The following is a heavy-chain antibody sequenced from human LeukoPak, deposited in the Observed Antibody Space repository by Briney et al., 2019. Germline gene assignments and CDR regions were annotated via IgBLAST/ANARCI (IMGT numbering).Heavy chain of an antibody. Sequence: GGSLRLSCAASGFTVSSNYMSWVRQAPGEGLEWVSVLYRGGSTYYADSVKGRFTISRDNSKNTLYLQMNSLRAEDTAVYYCARTSHDSSGYYAYYFDYWGQGTLVTVSS. CDR2: LYRGGST. CDR1: GFTVSSNY. V-gene: IGHV3-66*01. CDR3: ARTSHDSSGYYAYYFDY. J-gene: IGHJ4*02. D-gene: IGHD3-22*01.